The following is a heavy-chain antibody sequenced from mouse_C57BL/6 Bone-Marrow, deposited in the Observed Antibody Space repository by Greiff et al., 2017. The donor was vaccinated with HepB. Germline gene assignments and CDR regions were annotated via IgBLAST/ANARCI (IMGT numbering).Heavy chain of an antibody. D-gene: IGHD4-1*01. CDR1: GYTFTSYG. V-gene: IGHV1-81*01. CDR2: IYPRSGIT. J-gene: IGHJ1*03. Sequence: QVQLKQSGAELARPGASVKLSCKASGYTFTSYGISWVKQRTGQGLEWIGEIYPRSGITYYNEKFKGKATLTADKSSSTAYMELRSLTSEDSAVYFCARGRTGTYFDVWGTGTTVTVSS. CDR3: ARGRTGTYFDV.